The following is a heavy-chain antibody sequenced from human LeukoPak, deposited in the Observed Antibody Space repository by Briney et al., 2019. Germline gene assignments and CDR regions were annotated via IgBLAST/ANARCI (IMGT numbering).Heavy chain of an antibody. J-gene: IGHJ6*03. V-gene: IGHV1-2*02. Sequence: ASVKVSCKASGYSFTDYYMHWVRQAPGQGLEWMGWINPDSGGTNYAQKFQGRVTMTRDTSISTAYMELSSLRSDDTAVYYCARGWGVPYYYYYYMDVWGKGTTVTVSS. CDR2: INPDSGGT. CDR1: GYSFTDYY. CDR3: ARGWGVPYYYYYYMDV. D-gene: IGHD3-16*01.